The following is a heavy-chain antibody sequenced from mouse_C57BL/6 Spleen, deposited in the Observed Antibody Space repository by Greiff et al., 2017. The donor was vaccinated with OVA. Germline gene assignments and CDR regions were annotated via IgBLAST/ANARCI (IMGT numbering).Heavy chain of an antibody. CDR1: GYTFTNYW. Sequence: QVQLQQSGAELVRPGTSVKMSCKASGYTFTNYWIGWAKQRPGHGLEWIGDIYPGGGYTNYNEKFKGKATLTADKSSSTAYMQFSSLTSEDSAIYYCAFYSNYPSMDYWGQGTSVTVSS. J-gene: IGHJ4*01. CDR2: IYPGGGYT. V-gene: IGHV1-63*01. D-gene: IGHD2-5*01. CDR3: AFYSNYPSMDY.